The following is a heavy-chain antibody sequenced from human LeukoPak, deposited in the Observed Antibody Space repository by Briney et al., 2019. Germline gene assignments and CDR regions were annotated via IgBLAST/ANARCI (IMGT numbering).Heavy chain of an antibody. CDR2: ISGSSGST. J-gene: IGHJ4*02. CDR3: AKCRMSVTRTNGVCYGRPFAY. D-gene: IGHD2-8*01. CDR1: GITFSSYA. Sequence: GGSLSLSCAASGITFSSYAMSWVRQAAGKGPEWVSAISGSSGSTYYADSVKGRFTIPRDNSKNTMYLQTNSLKAEDTGVYYCAKCRMSVTRTNGVCYGRPFAYWRQGTLVTVSS. V-gene: IGHV3-23*01.